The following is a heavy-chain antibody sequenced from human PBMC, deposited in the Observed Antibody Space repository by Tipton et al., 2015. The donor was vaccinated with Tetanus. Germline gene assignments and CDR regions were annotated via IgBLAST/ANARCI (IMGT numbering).Heavy chain of an antibody. D-gene: IGHD3/OR15-3a*01. Sequence: SLRLSCSASGFIFSNYWMSWVRQAPGKGLEWVANINRDGSGKYYVDSVKGRFTISRDEAKNPLYLQMSSLRVGDTAVYYCARDRGEDWINFYYMDVWGKGATVTVSS. V-gene: IGHV3-7*01. J-gene: IGHJ6*03. CDR1: GFIFSNYW. CDR2: INRDGSGK. CDR3: ARDRGEDWINFYYMDV.